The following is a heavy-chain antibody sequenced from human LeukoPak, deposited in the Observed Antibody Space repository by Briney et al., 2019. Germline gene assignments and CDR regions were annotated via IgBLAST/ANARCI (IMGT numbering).Heavy chain of an antibody. CDR3: AKGLRGSSYDY. CDR2: ISGSGGNT. Sequence: APSLRLACAASGFTFNNFSISWVRQAPGKVLEWVSGISGSGGNTHYANSVKGRFTISRDNSKNTLYLQMTSLRAEDTAVYYCAKGLRGSSYDYWGQGTLVTVSS. D-gene: IGHD6-13*01. V-gene: IGHV3-23*01. CDR1: GFTFNNFS. J-gene: IGHJ4*02.